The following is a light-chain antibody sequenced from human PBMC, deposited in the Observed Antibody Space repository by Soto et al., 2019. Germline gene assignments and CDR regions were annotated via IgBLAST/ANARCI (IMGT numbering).Light chain of an antibody. J-gene: IGKJ1*01. Sequence: DIQMTQSPSSLSASVGDRVTITCRASQSVNTYLHWYQQKASQAPKLLIYAASNLQSGVPSRFSGRGSGTDFTLTVESLQPEDFATYYCQQGYSNPWTFGQGTKVEVK. CDR3: QQGYSNPWT. CDR1: QSVNTY. CDR2: AAS. V-gene: IGKV1-39*01.